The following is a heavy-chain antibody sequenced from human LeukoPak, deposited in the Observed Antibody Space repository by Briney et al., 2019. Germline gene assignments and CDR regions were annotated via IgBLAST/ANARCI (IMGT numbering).Heavy chain of an antibody. CDR1: GFTFSSYT. CDR3: ARGGSYPDAFDI. CDR2: ITTGDGNT. D-gene: IGHD3-10*01. J-gene: IGHJ3*02. V-gene: IGHV3-23*01. Sequence: PGGSLRLSCTASGFTFSSYTMTWVRQAPGKGLKWVSTITTGDGNTYYADSVKGRFTVSRDDSKNTLYLQMNSLRAEDTAVYYCARGGSYPDAFDIWGQGTMVTVSS.